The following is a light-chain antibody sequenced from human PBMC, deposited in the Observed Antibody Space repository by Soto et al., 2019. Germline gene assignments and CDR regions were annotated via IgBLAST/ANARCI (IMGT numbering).Light chain of an antibody. CDR3: GAWDGSLSDWV. Sequence: QSVLTQPPSASGTPGQTVTISCSGSTSNIGNNFISWYQQVPGTAPKLLIYRNTQRPSGVPDRFSGSKSGTSASLAISGLRSEDEADHYCGAWDGSLSDWVFGGGTQLTVL. CDR1: TSNIGNNF. V-gene: IGLV1-47*01. CDR2: RNT. J-gene: IGLJ3*02.